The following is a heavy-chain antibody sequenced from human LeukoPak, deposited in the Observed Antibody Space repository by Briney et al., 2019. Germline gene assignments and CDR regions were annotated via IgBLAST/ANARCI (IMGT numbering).Heavy chain of an antibody. J-gene: IGHJ6*03. V-gene: IGHV5-51*01. Sequence: GESLKISCKGSGYTSSDYWIGWVRRMPGKGLEWMGIIYPGDSDIRYSPSFQGQVTISADKSITTAYLQWSSLKASDTAMYYCASQKTRATGSYYYYYMDVWGKGTTVTVPS. CDR2: IYPGDSDI. CDR1: GYTSSDYW. D-gene: IGHD3-10*01. CDR3: ASQKTRATGSYYYYYMDV.